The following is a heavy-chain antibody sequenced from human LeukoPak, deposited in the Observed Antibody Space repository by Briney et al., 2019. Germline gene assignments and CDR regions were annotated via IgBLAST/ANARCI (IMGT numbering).Heavy chain of an antibody. Sequence: SETLSLTCTVSGGSISSYYWSWIRQPPGKGLGWIGYIYYSGSTNYNPSLKSRVTISVDTSKNQFSLKLSSVTAADTAVYYCARTTVDYGMDVWGQGTTVTVSS. CDR3: ARTTVDYGMDV. D-gene: IGHD4-11*01. J-gene: IGHJ6*02. CDR2: IYYSGST. CDR1: GGSISSYY. V-gene: IGHV4-59*08.